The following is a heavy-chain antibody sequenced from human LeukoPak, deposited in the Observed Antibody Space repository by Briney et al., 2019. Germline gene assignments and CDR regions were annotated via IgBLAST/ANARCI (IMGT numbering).Heavy chain of an antibody. CDR1: GFTFSHYS. Sequence: GGSLRLSCVASGFTFSHYSMNWVRQAPGKGLEWVSSIRFTGSYIYYADSVKGRFTISRDDAKNLLSLQMISLRAEDTAVYYCTRAGPRGDGYNSDYWGQGTLVTVSS. CDR2: IRFTGSYI. CDR3: TRAGPRGDGYNSDY. D-gene: IGHD5-24*01. J-gene: IGHJ4*02. V-gene: IGHV3-21*01.